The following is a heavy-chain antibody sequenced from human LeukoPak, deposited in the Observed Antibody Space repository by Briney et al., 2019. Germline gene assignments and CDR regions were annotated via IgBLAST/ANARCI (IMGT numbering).Heavy chain of an antibody. Sequence: PGGSLRLSCAASGFTFSSYAMHWVRQAPGKGLEYVSAISSNGGSTYYANSVKGRFTISRDNSKNTLYLQMGSLRAEDMAVYYCARDSSSWYRGTGDYWGQGTLVTVSS. CDR2: ISSNGGST. J-gene: IGHJ4*02. CDR3: ARDSSSWYRGTGDY. D-gene: IGHD6-13*01. V-gene: IGHV3-64*01. CDR1: GFTFSSYA.